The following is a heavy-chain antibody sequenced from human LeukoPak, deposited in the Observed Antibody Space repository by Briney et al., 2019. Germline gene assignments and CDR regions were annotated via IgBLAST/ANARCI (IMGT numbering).Heavy chain of an antibody. D-gene: IGHD2/OR15-2a*01. V-gene: IGHV4-61*08. J-gene: IGHJ4*02. Sequence: PSQTLSLTCAVSGGSISSGGYSWSWIRQPPGKGLEWIGYIYYSGSTNYNPSLKSRVTISVDTSKNQFSLKLSSVTAADTAVYYCARGVKYPRVDYWGQGTLVTVSS. CDR1: GGSISSGGYS. CDR3: ARGVKYPRVDY. CDR2: IYYSGST.